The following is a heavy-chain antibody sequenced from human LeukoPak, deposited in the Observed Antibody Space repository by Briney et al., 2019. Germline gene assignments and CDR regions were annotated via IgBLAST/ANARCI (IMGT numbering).Heavy chain of an antibody. CDR1: GFTFSSYA. CDR3: AKDRAVVVVADDAFDV. V-gene: IGHV3-23*01. CDR2: ISRIGGST. J-gene: IGHJ3*01. Sequence: PGGSLTLSCAASGFTFSSYAMSWVRQPPGKGLEGVSAISRIGGSTYYAGSVKGRSTISRDSSKNTLYLPMNKLRAEDTPVYYCAKDRAVVVVADDAFDVCGQGTMVTVYS. D-gene: IGHD2-15*01.